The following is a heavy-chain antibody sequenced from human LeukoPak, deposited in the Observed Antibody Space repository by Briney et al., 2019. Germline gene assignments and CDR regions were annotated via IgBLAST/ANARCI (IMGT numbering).Heavy chain of an antibody. CDR2: ISGSGDST. CDR1: GFTFSNYA. Sequence: PGGSLRLSCAASGFTFSNYAMSWVRQAPGKGLEWVSAISGSGDSTYYADSVKGRFTISRDNAKNSLYLQMNSLRAEDTAVYYCARVGNYYFYYMDVWGKGTTVTVSS. CDR3: ARVGNYYFYYMDV. V-gene: IGHV3-23*01. J-gene: IGHJ6*03.